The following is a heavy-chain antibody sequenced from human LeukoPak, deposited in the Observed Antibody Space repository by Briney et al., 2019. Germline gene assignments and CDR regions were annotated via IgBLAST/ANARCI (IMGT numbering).Heavy chain of an antibody. D-gene: IGHD2-2*01. CDR1: GGSISSYY. CDR3: ARHSGYCSSTSCYDWFDP. Sequence: PSETPSLXCTVSGGSISSYYWSWIRQPPGKGLESIGYIYYSGSTNYNPSLKSRVTISVDTSKNQFSLKLSSVTAADTAVYYCARHSGYCSSTSCYDWFDPWGQGTLVTVSS. J-gene: IGHJ5*02. CDR2: IYYSGST. V-gene: IGHV4-59*01.